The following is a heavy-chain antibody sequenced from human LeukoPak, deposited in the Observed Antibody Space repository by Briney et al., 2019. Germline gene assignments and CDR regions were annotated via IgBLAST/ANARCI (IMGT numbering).Heavy chain of an antibody. D-gene: IGHD5-12*01. J-gene: IGHJ3*02. Sequence: SETLSLTCTVSGXSLSYYYGSWIRQPAGKGLEWIGRIYPSGSTNYNPSLESRVTVSVDTSKNQFSLKLSSVTAADTALYYCARDRRGYVGYEGDPFDIWGQGTMVTVSS. V-gene: IGHV4-4*07. CDR3: ARDRRGYVGYEGDPFDI. CDR1: GXSLSYYY. CDR2: IYPSGST.